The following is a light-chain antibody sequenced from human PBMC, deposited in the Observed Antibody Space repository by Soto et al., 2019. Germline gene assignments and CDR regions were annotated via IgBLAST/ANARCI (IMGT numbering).Light chain of an antibody. Sequence: DIVMTQSPLSLPVTPGEPASISCRSSQSLLHSNGYNYLDWYLQKPGQSPQLLIYLGYNRASGVPDRFSGSGSGTDFTLKISRVEAADVGVYYCMQTLQTPRTFGQGTKVEIK. J-gene: IGKJ1*01. CDR2: LGY. V-gene: IGKV2-28*01. CDR3: MQTLQTPRT. CDR1: QSLLHSNGYNY.